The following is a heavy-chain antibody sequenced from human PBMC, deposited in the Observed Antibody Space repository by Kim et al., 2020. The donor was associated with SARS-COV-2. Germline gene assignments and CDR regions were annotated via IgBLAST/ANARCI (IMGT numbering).Heavy chain of an antibody. D-gene: IGHD5-12*01. CDR2: IGSGGGGI. Sequence: GGSLRLSCVGSGFRLSAHAMDWVRQAPGKGLEWIAEIGSGGGGIFYLDSVKGRFTISRDSSTDTVYLEMNSLRPDDTAVYYCAGRGGYGVVLVVFAIWG. J-gene: IGHJ3*02. CDR1: GFRLSAHA. V-gene: IGHV3-23*01. CDR3: AGRGGYGVVLVVFAI.